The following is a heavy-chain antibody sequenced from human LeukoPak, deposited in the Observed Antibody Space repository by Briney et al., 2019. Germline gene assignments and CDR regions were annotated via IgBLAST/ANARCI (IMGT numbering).Heavy chain of an antibody. CDR1: GYTFTSYD. D-gene: IGHD3-22*01. CDR2: MNPNSGNT. Sequence: GASVKVSCKASGYTFTSYDINWVRQATGQGLEWMGWMNPNSGNTGYAQKFQGRVTMTRNTSISTAYMELSSLRPEDTAVYYCARLRGYYDSSGYWEAFDIWGQGTMVTVSS. CDR3: ARLRGYYDSSGYWEAFDI. J-gene: IGHJ3*02. V-gene: IGHV1-8*01.